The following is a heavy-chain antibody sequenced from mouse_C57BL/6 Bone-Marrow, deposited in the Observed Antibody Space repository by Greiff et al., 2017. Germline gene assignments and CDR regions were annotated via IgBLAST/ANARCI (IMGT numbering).Heavy chain of an antibody. CDR2: ISDGGSYT. CDR3: ARGGWYYYFDY. J-gene: IGHJ2*01. D-gene: IGHD2-1*01. Sequence: VMLVESGGGLVKPGGSLKLSCAASGFTFSSYAMSWVRQTPEKRLEWVATISDGGSYTYYPDNVKGRFTISRDNAKNNLYLQMSHLKSEDTAMYYCARGGWYYYFDYWGQGTTLTVSS. CDR1: GFTFSSYA. V-gene: IGHV5-4*03.